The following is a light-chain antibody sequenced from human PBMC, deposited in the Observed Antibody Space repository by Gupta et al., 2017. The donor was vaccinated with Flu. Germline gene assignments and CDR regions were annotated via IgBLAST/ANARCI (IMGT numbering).Light chain of an antibody. V-gene: IGKV3-15*01. CDR1: QSIANN. CDR2: GAS. J-gene: IGKJ4*01. Sequence: SPATLSVSPGERATLSCRASQSIANNLAWYQKKPGQAPRLLIYGASATATGIPARFSGSGSGSVFTLTISSLQSEDFAVYYCQQYDNWPLTFGGGTKVEIK. CDR3: QQYDNWPLT.